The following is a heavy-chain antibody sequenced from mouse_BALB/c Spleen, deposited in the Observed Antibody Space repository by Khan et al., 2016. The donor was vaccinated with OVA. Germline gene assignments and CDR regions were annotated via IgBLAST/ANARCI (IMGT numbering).Heavy chain of an antibody. V-gene: IGHV1S81*02. D-gene: IGHD3-1*01. Sequence: QVQLQQSGAELVKPGASVKLSCKASGYTFTSYQMYWVKQRPGQGLEWIGEITPSNGGANFNEKFKSKATLTVDESSSTAFMQLSSLTSEDSAVYYCIRGGYGGFAYWGQGTLVTVS. CDR3: IRGGYGGFAY. J-gene: IGHJ3*01. CDR2: ITPSNGGA. CDR1: GYTFTSYQ.